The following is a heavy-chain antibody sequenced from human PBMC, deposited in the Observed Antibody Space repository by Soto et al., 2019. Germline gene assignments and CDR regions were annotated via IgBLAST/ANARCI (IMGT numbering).Heavy chain of an antibody. CDR2: INHSGST. V-gene: IGHV4-34*01. CDR3: ARASGIAARGTRYYYYYYMDV. CDR1: GGSFSGYY. Sequence: SETLSLTCAVYGGSFSGYYWSWIRQPPGKGLEWIGEINHSGSTNYNPSLKSRVTISVDTSKNQFSLKLSSVTAADTAVYYCARASGIAARGTRYYYYYYMDVWGKGTTVTVSS. D-gene: IGHD6-6*01. J-gene: IGHJ6*03.